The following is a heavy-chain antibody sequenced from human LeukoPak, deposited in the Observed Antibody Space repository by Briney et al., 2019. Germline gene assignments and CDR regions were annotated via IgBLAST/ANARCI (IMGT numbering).Heavy chain of an antibody. V-gene: IGHV3-23*01. Sequence: GGSLRLSCAASGFTLSSYAMRWVRQAPGRGLVWVSAVRGSGRSTYYADSVKGRFTISRDNSKNTLYLQMNSLRAEDTAVYCCAASNCLSPGGYWGQGTLVTVSS. CDR1: GFTLSSYA. CDR2: VRGSGRST. CDR3: AASNCLSPGGY. D-gene: IGHD4-11*01. J-gene: IGHJ4*02.